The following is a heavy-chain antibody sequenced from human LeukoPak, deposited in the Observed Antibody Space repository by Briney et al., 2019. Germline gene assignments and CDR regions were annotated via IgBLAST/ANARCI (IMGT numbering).Heavy chain of an antibody. CDR2: IYYSGST. CDR3: ARAGGYCSGGSCTEPYNWFDP. J-gene: IGHJ5*02. CDR1: GGSISSYY. Sequence: SETLSLTCTVSGGSISSYYWSWIRQPPGEGLEWIGYIYYSGSTNYNPSLKSRVTISVDTSKNQFSLKLSSVTAADTAVYYCARAGGYCSGGSCTEPYNWFDPWGQGTLVTVSS. D-gene: IGHD2-15*01. V-gene: IGHV4-59*01.